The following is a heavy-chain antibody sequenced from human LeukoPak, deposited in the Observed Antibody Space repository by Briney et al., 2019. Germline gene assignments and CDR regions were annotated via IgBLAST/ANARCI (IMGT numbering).Heavy chain of an antibody. J-gene: IGHJ6*03. Sequence: ASVKVSCKVSGYTLTELSMHWMRQAPGKGLEWMGGFDPEDGETIYAQKFQGRVTMTEDTSTDTAYMELSSLRSEDTAVYYCATNPLYGSGGPLYYYYYMDVWGKGTTVTVSS. CDR2: FDPEDGET. CDR3: ATNPLYGSGGPLYYYYYMDV. D-gene: IGHD3-10*01. CDR1: GYTLTELS. V-gene: IGHV1-24*01.